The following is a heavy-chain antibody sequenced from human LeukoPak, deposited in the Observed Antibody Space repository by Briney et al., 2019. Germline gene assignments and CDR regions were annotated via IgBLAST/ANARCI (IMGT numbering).Heavy chain of an antibody. CDR3: ARVKFLYCSSTSCYELRWFDP. CDR2: INHSGST. Sequence: PSETLSLTCAVYGGSFSGYYWSWIRQPPGKGLEWIGEINHSGSTNYNPSLKSRVTISVDTSKNQFSLKLSSVTAADTAVYYCARVKFLYCSSTSCYELRWFDPWGQGTLVTVSS. D-gene: IGHD2-2*01. V-gene: IGHV4-34*01. J-gene: IGHJ5*02. CDR1: GGSFSGYY.